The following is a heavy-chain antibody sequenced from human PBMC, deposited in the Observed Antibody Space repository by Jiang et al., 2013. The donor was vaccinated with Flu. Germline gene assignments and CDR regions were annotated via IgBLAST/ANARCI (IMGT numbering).Heavy chain of an antibody. CDR2: ISYDGSNK. CDR3: ARDWRSGNYGYYYGMDV. D-gene: IGHD4-11*01. CDR1: GFTFSSYG. Sequence: GGGVVQPGRSLRLSCAASGFTFSSYGMHWVRQAPGKGLEWVAVISYDGSNKYYADSVKGRFTISRDNSKNTLYLQMNSLRAEDTAVYYCARDWRSGNYGYYYGMDVWGQGTTVTVSS. V-gene: IGHV3-30*04. J-gene: IGHJ6*02.